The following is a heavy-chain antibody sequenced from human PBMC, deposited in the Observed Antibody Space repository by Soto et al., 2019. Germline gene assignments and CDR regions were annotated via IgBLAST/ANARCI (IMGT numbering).Heavy chain of an antibody. CDR1: GYTFTNYW. D-gene: IGHD3-10*01. Sequence: GEYLKISCKGPGYTFTNYWIGWVRQMPGKGLEWMGIIYPGDSETRYSPSFQGQVTMSADKSISTAYLQWSSLKASDSAMYYCARKYYYGAGTLDYWGQGTLVTVSS. CDR2: IYPGDSET. V-gene: IGHV5-51*01. CDR3: ARKYYYGAGTLDY. J-gene: IGHJ4*02.